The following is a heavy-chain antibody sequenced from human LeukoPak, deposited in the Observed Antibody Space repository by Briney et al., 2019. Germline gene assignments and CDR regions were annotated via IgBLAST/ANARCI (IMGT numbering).Heavy chain of an antibody. V-gene: IGHV3-53*01. CDR1: GFTVGSNY. Sequence: GGSLRLSCAASGFTVGSNYMSWVRQAPGKGLEWVSVIYSGGTTNYADSVKGRFTISRDNSKNTLYLQMNSLRAEDTAVYYCARVLREWLLFGWFDPWGQGTLVTVSS. CDR3: ARVLREWLLFGWFDP. D-gene: IGHD3-3*01. J-gene: IGHJ5*02. CDR2: IYSGGTT.